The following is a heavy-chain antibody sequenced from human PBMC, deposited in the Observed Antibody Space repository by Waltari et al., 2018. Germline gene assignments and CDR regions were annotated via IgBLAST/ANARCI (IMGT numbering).Heavy chain of an antibody. CDR2: ISYDGSKK. CDR1: GFSFNSFA. J-gene: IGHJ5*02. V-gene: IGHV3-30*07. CDR3: ARDGYSGHLDP. D-gene: IGHD5-12*01. Sequence: QAQLLESGVGAVQPGRSLRLSCAASGFSFNSFALHWVRQAPGKGPEWLAVISYDGSKKFYAESVKGRFTISRDNSKNVVYLQVDSLRPDDTAVYYCARDGYSGHLDPWGQGTLVTVSS.